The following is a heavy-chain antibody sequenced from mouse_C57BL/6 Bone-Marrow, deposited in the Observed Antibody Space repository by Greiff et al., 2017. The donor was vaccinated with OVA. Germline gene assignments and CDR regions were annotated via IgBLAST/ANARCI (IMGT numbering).Heavy chain of an antibody. CDR1: GYTFTDYN. V-gene: IGHV1-18*01. Sequence: EVQLQQSGPELVKPGASVKIPCKASGYTFTDYNMDWVKQSHGKSLEWIGDINPNNGGTIYNQKFKGKATLTVDKSSSTAYMELRSLTSEDTAVYFCARENYDYPLVAMDDLGQGTSVTVSA. CDR2: INPNNGGT. CDR3: ARENYDYPLVAMDD. J-gene: IGHJ4*01. D-gene: IGHD2-4*01.